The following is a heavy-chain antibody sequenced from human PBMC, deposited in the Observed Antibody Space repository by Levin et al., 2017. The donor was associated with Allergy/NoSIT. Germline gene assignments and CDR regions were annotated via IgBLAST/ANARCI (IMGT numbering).Heavy chain of an antibody. CDR3: ARDSSGWYSD. CDR2: IYYSGST. Sequence: SETLSLTCTVSGGPISSGDYYWSWIRQPPGKGLEWIGYIYYSGSTYYNPSLKSRVTISVDTSKNQFSLKLSSVTAADTAVYYCARDSSGWYSDWGQGTLVTVSS. J-gene: IGHJ4*02. CDR1: GGPISSGDYY. D-gene: IGHD6-19*01. V-gene: IGHV4-30-4*01.